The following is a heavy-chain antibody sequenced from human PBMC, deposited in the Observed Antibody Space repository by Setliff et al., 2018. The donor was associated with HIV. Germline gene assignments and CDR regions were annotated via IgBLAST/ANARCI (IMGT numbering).Heavy chain of an antibody. CDR2: ISADNGDT. Sequence: ASVKVTCKASGYTLTNYGISWVRQAPGQGLEWMGWISADNGDTNYPQKLQGRVTMTTDTSTSTAYMELRSLRSDDTAVYYCARVIDYGVLYWSYYMDVWGKGTTVTVSS. J-gene: IGHJ6*03. CDR1: GYTLTNYG. D-gene: IGHD4-17*01. V-gene: IGHV1-18*01. CDR3: ARVIDYGVLYWSYYMDV.